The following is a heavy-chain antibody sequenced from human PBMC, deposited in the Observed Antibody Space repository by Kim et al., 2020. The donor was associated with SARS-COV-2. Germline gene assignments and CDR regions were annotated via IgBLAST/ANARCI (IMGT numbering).Heavy chain of an antibody. D-gene: IGHD3-3*01. J-gene: IGHJ3*02. CDR2: ISAYNGNT. CDR3: ARDLRNYDFWSGHGVWPRNDAFDI. CDR1: GYTFTSYG. Sequence: ASVKVSCKASGYTFTSYGISWVRQAPGQGLEWMGWISAYNGNTNYAQKLQGRVTMTTDTSTSTAYMELRSLRSDDTAVYYCARDLRNYDFWSGHGVWPRNDAFDIWGQGTMVTVSS. V-gene: IGHV1-18*04.